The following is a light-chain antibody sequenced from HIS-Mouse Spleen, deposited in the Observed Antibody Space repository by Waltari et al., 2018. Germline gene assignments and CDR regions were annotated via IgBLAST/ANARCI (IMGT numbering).Light chain of an antibody. CDR1: SLRRYY. CDR2: GKT. V-gene: IGLV3-19*01. J-gene: IGLJ2*01. Sequence: SSELTQDPAVSVALGQTVRITCQGDSLRRYYASWYQQKPGKALVLVIYGKTNRRSGIPDRFSGSSSGNTASLTITGAQAEDEADYYCNSRDSSGNHVVFGGGTKLTVL. CDR3: NSRDSSGNHVV.